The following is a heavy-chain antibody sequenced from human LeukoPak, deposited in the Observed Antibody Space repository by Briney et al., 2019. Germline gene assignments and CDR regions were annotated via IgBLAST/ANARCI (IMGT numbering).Heavy chain of an antibody. Sequence: PSETLSLTCTVSGYSISSGYYWGWIRQPPGKGLEWIGSIYHSGSTYYNPSLKSRVTISVDTSKNQFSLKLSSVTAADTAVYYCARESAVRGVIQGTGNMDVWGKGTTVTISS. J-gene: IGHJ6*03. CDR3: ARESAVRGVIQGTGNMDV. V-gene: IGHV4-38-2*02. D-gene: IGHD3-10*01. CDR1: GYSISSGYY. CDR2: IYHSGST.